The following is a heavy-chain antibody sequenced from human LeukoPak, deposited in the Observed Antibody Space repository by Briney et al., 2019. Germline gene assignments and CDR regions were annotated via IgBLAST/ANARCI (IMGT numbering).Heavy chain of an antibody. D-gene: IGHD3-9*01. CDR3: AKLGHDILTGYVFSYYFDY. Sequence: GGSLSLSCAASGFTFGSYAMRWLPQAPGKGLECVSLVPGGSAATYCADSVKGRFTISRDNSRNKLHLQMSSLRAEYTAVYYCAKLGHDILTGYVFSYYFDYWGQGTLVTVSS. CDR1: GFTFGSYA. CDR2: VPGGSAAT. V-gene: IGHV3-23*01. J-gene: IGHJ4*02.